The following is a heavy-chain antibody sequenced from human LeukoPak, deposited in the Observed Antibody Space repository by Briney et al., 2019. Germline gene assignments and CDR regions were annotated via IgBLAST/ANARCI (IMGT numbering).Heavy chain of an antibody. Sequence: SETLSLTCAVHGGSFRGYYWSWIRQPPREGLGWIGRIYISGSTNYNPSLKSRVTMSVDTSKNQCSLKMSSVTAADTAVYYCARDAYDFWSGYPGTHWFDPWGQGTLVTVSS. V-gene: IGHV4-4*07. CDR1: GGSFRGYY. D-gene: IGHD3-3*01. CDR3: ARDAYDFWSGYPGTHWFDP. CDR2: IYISGST. J-gene: IGHJ5*02.